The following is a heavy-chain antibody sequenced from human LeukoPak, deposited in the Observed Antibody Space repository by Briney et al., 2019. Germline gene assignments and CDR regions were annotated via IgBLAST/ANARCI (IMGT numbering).Heavy chain of an antibody. CDR1: GGSVSGYY. V-gene: IGHV4-59*08. Sequence: PSETLSLTCTVSGGSVSGYYWGWIRQPPGKGLEWIGYIYYSGNTKYNPSLKSRVTMSVDTSKNQFSLRLSSVTAADTAVYYCARHNYYDSSGYYPLGYWGQGTLVTVSS. CDR2: IYYSGNT. D-gene: IGHD3-22*01. CDR3: ARHNYYDSSGYYPLGY. J-gene: IGHJ4*02.